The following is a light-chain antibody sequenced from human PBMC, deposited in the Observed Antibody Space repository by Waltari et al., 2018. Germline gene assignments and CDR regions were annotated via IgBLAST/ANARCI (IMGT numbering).Light chain of an antibody. CDR1: QSLLYDSNNKNY. CDR2: WAS. Sequence: INCKSSQSLLYDSNNKNYLAWFQQKPGQPPKLLIYWASTRESGVPDRFSGSASGTDFTLTISSLQAEDVAVYYCQQYYSTPYTFGQGTKVEIK. CDR3: QQYYSTPYT. J-gene: IGKJ2*01. V-gene: IGKV4-1*01.